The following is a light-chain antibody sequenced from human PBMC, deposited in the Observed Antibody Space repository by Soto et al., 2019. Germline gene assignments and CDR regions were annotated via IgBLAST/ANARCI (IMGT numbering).Light chain of an antibody. Sequence: QMTQSPSSVSAYVGDRVTITCRASQDIRTWLAWYQQKPGKAPKILIYGASTLQSGVPSRFSGSGSGTYFTLTISSLQPEDSATYYCQHATTFPITFSQGTRLEIK. V-gene: IGKV1-12*01. J-gene: IGKJ5*01. CDR2: GAS. CDR3: QHATTFPIT. CDR1: QDIRTW.